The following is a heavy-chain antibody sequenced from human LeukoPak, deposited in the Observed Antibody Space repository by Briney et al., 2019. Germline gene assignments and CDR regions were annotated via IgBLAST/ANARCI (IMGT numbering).Heavy chain of an antibody. J-gene: IGHJ4*02. CDR3: VEGGAPSYYDGSGDAYFDY. Sequence: GGSLRLSCAASGFTFSSYAMSCVRQAPGKGLEWVSVISASGGRTSYADSVKGRFTVSRDNSKNTLYLQMNSLRAEDTAVYFCVEGGAPSYYDGSGDAYFDYWGQGTLVTVSS. V-gene: IGHV3-23*01. D-gene: IGHD3-22*01. CDR2: ISASGGRT. CDR1: GFTFSSYA.